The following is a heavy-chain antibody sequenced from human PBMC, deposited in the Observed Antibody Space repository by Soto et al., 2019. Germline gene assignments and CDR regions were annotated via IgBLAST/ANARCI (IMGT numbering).Heavy chain of an antibody. Sequence: GGSLRLSCAASGFTFSSYAMHWVRQAPGKGLEWVAVISYDGSNKYYADSVKGRFTISRDNSKNTLYLQMNSLRVEDTAVYYCARDATTVVTNYFDYWGQGTLVTVSS. D-gene: IGHD4-17*01. CDR1: GFTFSSYA. CDR2: ISYDGSNK. V-gene: IGHV3-30*04. J-gene: IGHJ4*02. CDR3: ARDATTVVTNYFDY.